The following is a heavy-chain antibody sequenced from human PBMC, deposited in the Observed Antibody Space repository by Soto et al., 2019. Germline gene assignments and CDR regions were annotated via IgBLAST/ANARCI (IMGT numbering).Heavy chain of an antibody. V-gene: IGHV4-34*01. D-gene: IGHD5-18*01. CDR3: ARREQWIQLWLPTGGRNWFDP. CDR1: GGSFSGYY. J-gene: IGHJ5*02. Sequence: LXLTCAVYGGSFSGYYWSWIRQPPGKGLEWIGEINHSGSTNYNPSLKSRVTISVDTSKNQFSLKLSSVTAADTAVYYCARREQWIQLWLPTGGRNWFDPWGQGNLVTVSS. CDR2: INHSGST.